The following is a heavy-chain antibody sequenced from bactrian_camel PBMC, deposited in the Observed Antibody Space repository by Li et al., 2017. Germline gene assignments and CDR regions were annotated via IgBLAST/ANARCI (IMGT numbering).Heavy chain of an antibody. D-gene: IGHD2*01. Sequence: QVQLVESGGGSVEAGGSLRLSCQASGATDSYALGWFRRAPRPGSEREAVAAIDDDGSIYVSPYLKGRFTVARDTVKNTLDLQMNDLIVEDTAMYYCAAGRLPYKIHCKCRARARLSFLGPGDPGHRL. J-gene: IGHJ6*01. V-gene: IGHV3S55*01. CDR2: IDDDGSI. CDR3: AAGRLPYKIHCKCRARARLSF. CDR1: GATDSYA.